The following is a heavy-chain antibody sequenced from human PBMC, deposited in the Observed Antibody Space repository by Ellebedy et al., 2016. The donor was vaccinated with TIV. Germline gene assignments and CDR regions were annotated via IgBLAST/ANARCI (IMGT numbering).Heavy chain of an antibody. CDR2: ISSDGSHI. CDR1: GFTFSSYY. CDR3: AREWSAFDL. Sequence: PGGSLGLSCAASGFTFSSYYMHWVRQAPGKGLVWVSHISSDGSHIDYADSVKGRFTISRDNAKNTLYLQMNSLRAEDTAVYYCAREWSAFDLWGQGKMVTVSS. V-gene: IGHV3-74*01. J-gene: IGHJ3*01. D-gene: IGHD3-3*01.